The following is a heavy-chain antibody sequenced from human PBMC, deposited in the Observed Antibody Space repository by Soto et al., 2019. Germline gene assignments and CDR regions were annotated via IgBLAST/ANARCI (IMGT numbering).Heavy chain of an antibody. V-gene: IGHV1-18*01. CDR2: ISAYNGNT. Sequence: ASVKVSCKASGYTFTSYGISWVRQAPGQGLEWMGWISAYNGNTNYAQKLQGRVTMTTDTSTSTAYMELRSLRSDDTAVYYCARDTTEAIILGSWFDPWGQGTLVTVSS. CDR3: ARDTTEAIILGSWFDP. D-gene: IGHD3-10*01. J-gene: IGHJ5*02. CDR1: GYTFTSYG.